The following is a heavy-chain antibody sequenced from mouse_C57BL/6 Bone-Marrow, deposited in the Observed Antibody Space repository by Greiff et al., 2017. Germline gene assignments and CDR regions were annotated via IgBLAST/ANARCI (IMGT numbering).Heavy chain of an antibody. CDR3: SRDHYGSSSNWYFDV. V-gene: IGHV1-72*01. J-gene: IGHJ1*03. D-gene: IGHD1-1*01. CDR2: IDPNSGGT. Sequence: QVQLQQPGAELVKPGASVKLSCKASGYTFTSYWMHWVKQRPGRGLEWIGRIDPNSGGTKYNEKFKSKATLTVDKPSSTADMQLSSLTSEDSAVYYCSRDHYGSSSNWYFDVWGTGTTVTVSS. CDR1: GYTFTSYW.